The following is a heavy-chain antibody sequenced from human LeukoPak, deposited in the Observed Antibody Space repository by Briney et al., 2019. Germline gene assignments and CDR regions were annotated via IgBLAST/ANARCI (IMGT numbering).Heavy chain of an antibody. Sequence: ASVKVSCKVSGYTLTESSMHWVRQAPGKALEWVGGFDPENGEIIHAQNFQGRVTMTEDTSTDTAYMELRSLRSEDTAVYYCVTTPENPTLALFDHWGQGTQVTVSS. J-gene: IGHJ4*02. CDR3: VTTPENPTLALFDH. CDR2: FDPENGEI. D-gene: IGHD1-1*01. V-gene: IGHV1-24*01. CDR1: GYTLTESS.